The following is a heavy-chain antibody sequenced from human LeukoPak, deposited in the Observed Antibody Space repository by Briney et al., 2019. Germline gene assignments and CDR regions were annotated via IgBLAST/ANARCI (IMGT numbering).Heavy chain of an antibody. V-gene: IGHV1-69*05. J-gene: IGHJ6*03. D-gene: IGHD6-13*01. CDR2: IIPIFGTA. Sequence: SVKVSCNASGGTFSSYAISWVRQAPGHGLEWMGGIIPIFGTANYAQKFQGRVTITTDESTSTAYMELSSLRSEDTAVYYCASQYSSSWYVDYYYYYMDVWGKGTTVTVSS. CDR3: ASQYSSSWYVDYYYYYMDV. CDR1: GGTFSSYA.